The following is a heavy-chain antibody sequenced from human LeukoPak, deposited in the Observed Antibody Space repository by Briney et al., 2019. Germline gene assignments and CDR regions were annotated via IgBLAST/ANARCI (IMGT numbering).Heavy chain of an antibody. CDR3: AKESESYDSSGSTFDY. CDR1: GFTFSSYG. D-gene: IGHD3-22*01. V-gene: IGHV3-30*02. J-gene: IGHJ4*02. CDR2: IRYDGSNK. Sequence: GGSLRLSCAASGFTFSSYGMQWVRQAPGKGLEWVAFIRYDGSNKFYADSVKGRFTISRDNSKNTLYLQMKSLRAEDTAVYYCAKESESYDSSGSTFDYWGQGTLVTVSS.